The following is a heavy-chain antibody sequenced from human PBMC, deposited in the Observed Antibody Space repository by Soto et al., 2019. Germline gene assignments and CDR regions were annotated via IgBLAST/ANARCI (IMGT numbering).Heavy chain of an antibody. CDR2: ISSSGSTI. CDR1: GFTFSSYE. D-gene: IGHD6-13*01. Sequence: PGGSLRLSCAASGFTFSSYEMNWVRQAPGKGLEWVSYISSSGSTIYYAGSVKGRFTISRDNAKNSLYLQMNSLRAEDTAVYYCARDSSSPELFDYWGQGTLVTVSS. J-gene: IGHJ4*02. CDR3: ARDSSSPELFDY. V-gene: IGHV3-48*03.